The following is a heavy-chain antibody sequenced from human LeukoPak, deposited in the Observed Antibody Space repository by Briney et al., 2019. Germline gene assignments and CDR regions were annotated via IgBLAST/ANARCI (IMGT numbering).Heavy chain of an antibody. J-gene: IGHJ4*02. CDR1: GGSISSGGYY. V-gene: IGHV4-31*03. CDR3: ARGRVIQLWSPFDY. CDR2: IYYSGST. D-gene: IGHD5-18*01. Sequence: PSQTLSLTCTVSGGSISSGGYYWSWIRQHPGKGLEWIGYIYYSGSTYYNPSLKSRVTISVDTSKNQFSLKLSSVTAADTAVYYCARGRVIQLWSPFDYWGQGTLVTVSS.